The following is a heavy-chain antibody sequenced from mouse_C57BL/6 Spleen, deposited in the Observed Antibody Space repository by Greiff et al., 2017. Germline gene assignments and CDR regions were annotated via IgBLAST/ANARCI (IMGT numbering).Heavy chain of an antibody. CDR3: SNYGWFAY. CDR2: IDPETGGT. J-gene: IGHJ3*01. Sequence: VQGVESGAELVRPGASVTLSCKASGYTFTDYEMHWVKQTPVHGLEWIGAIDPETGGTAYNQKFKGKAILTADKSSSTAYIELRSLTSEDSAVYYCSNYGWFAYWGQGTLVTVSA. V-gene: IGHV1-15*01. CDR1: GYTFTDYE. D-gene: IGHD2-1*01.